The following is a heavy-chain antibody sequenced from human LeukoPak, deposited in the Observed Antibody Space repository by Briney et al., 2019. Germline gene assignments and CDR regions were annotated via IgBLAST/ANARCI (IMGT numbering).Heavy chain of an antibody. V-gene: IGHV4-4*02. J-gene: IGHJ4*02. CDR2: MYLSGTT. CDR3: AGLVGRYSSGLYYYYFDY. Sequence: SETLSLTCTVSGDSINSLDLWSWVRQPPRKGLEWIGEMYLSGTTHSNPSVKSRVTISIDKSKNQFFLNLSSVTAADTAVYYCAGLVGRYSSGLYYYYFDYWGQGTLVTVSS. D-gene: IGHD3-22*01. CDR1: GDSINSLDL.